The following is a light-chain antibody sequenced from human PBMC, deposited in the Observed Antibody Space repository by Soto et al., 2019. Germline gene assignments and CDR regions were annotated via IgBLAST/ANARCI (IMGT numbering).Light chain of an antibody. Sequence: DVVMTQSPLSLPVTLGQPASVSCRSSQSLVYIDGNTFLSWFHQRPGQSPRRLIYKVSNRDSGVPDRFSGSGSGSDFTLRISRVEAEDVGVYYCMQGTHSPWTFGQGTKVEI. J-gene: IGKJ1*01. V-gene: IGKV2-30*01. CDR2: KVS. CDR1: QSLVYIDGNTF. CDR3: MQGTHSPWT.